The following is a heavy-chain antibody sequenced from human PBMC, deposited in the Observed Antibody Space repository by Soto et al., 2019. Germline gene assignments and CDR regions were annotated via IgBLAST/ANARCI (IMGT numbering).Heavy chain of an antibody. D-gene: IGHD2-15*01. J-gene: IGHJ4*02. CDR2: ISGSGGST. Sequence: LRLSCAASGFTFIIYAMSWVRQAPGKGLEWVSAISGSGGSTYYADSVKGRFTISRDNSKNTLYLQMNSLRAEDTAVYYCAKVGCSGGSCYVGGVDYWGQGTLVTISS. V-gene: IGHV3-23*01. CDR1: GFTFIIYA. CDR3: AKVGCSGGSCYVGGVDY.